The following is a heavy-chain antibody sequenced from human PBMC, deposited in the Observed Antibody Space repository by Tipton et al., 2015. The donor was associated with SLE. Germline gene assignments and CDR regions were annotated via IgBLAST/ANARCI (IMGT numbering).Heavy chain of an antibody. J-gene: IGHJ4*02. D-gene: IGHD7-27*01. V-gene: IGHV3-21*04. Sequence: SLRLSCAASGFTFSNYNMNWVRQAPGKGLEWVSSISSSSSYIYYADSVKGRLTISADTSKNQFSLRLSSLTAADTAIYYCAKHAYPTSINWGSYFDFWGQGILVTVSS. CDR1: GFTFSNYN. CDR3: AKHAYPTSINWGSYFDF. CDR2: ISSSSSYI.